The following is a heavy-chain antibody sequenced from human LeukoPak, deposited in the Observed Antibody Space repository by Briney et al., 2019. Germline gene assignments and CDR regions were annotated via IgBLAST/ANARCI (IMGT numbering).Heavy chain of an antibody. CDR1: GFIFSNHA. Sequence: PGGSLRLSCAASGFIFSNHAMYWVRQAPGKGLEWVALISYDGSNKYYPDSVKGRFTISRDNSKNTLYLQMNSLRAEDTGVYYCGRDEQLAFRDWGQGTLVTVSS. CDR3: GRDEQLAFRD. V-gene: IGHV3-30-3*01. J-gene: IGHJ4*02. CDR2: ISYDGSNK. D-gene: IGHD6-13*01.